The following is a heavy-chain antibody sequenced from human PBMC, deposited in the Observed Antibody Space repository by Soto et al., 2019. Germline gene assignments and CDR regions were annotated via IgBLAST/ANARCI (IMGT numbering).Heavy chain of an antibody. Sequence: PGGSLRLSCAASGFTFSPFWMHWVRQVPGKGPVWVSRINSDGNSTSYADSVKGRFTISRDNAKNTLYLQMNSLRDDDTAVYYCARGSSNWAYYFDFWGQGTLVTVSS. J-gene: IGHJ4*02. CDR1: GFTFSPFW. CDR3: ARGSSNWAYYFDF. V-gene: IGHV3-74*01. D-gene: IGHD6-13*01. CDR2: INSDGNST.